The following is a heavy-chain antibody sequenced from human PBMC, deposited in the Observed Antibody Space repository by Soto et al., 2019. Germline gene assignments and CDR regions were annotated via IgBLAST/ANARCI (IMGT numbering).Heavy chain of an antibody. J-gene: IGHJ6*02. Sequence: QVQLVQSGAEVKKPGSSVKVSCKSSGGTFSTYAISWVRQAHGQGLEWMGGIIPIFGTANYAQKFQGRVTITADESTLTVYVALLSLRADAPAVYYWSRDVMVGDTASRAWHYDDGIDVWGQGTTVTDSS. V-gene: IGHV1-69*12. CDR1: GGTFSTYA. D-gene: IGHD2-15*01. CDR2: IIPIFGTA. CDR3: SRDVMVGDTASRAWHYDDGIDV.